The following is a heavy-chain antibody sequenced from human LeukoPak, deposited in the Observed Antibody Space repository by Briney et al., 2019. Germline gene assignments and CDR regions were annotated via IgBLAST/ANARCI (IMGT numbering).Heavy chain of an antibody. CDR3: ARGRDYYYGIDV. CDR1: GGTFSSYA. CDR2: INPSGGST. Sequence: ASVKVSCKASGGTFSSYAISWVRQAPGQGLEWMGIINPSGGSTSYAQKFQGRVTMTRDTSTSTAYMELTSLRSDDTAVYYCARGRDYYYGIDVWGQGTTVTVYS. J-gene: IGHJ6*02. V-gene: IGHV1-46*01.